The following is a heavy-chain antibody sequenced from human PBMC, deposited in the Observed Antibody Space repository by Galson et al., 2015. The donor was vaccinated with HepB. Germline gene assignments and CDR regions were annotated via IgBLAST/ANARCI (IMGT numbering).Heavy chain of an antibody. CDR2: IYPGNSDT. CDR3: ARNPRGIAVVPEYYFDY. D-gene: IGHD2-21*01. V-gene: IGHV5-51*01. CDR1: GYNFANYW. Sequence: QSGAEVKKPGKSLKISCKVSGYNFANYWIAWVRQMPGKGLEWMGVIYPGNSDTKYSPSFQGQVTISADRSITTAYLRWSSLKASDTAMYYCARNPRGIAVVPEYYFDYWGQGTLVTVSS. J-gene: IGHJ4*02.